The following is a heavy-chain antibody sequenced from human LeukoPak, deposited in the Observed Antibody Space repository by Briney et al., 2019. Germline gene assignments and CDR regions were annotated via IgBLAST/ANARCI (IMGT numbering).Heavy chain of an antibody. D-gene: IGHD3-3*01. CDR2: ISSSGSTI. J-gene: IGHJ4*02. CDR1: GFTFSDYY. V-gene: IGHV3-11*01. CDR3: AVHSLYGFWSGSYDC. Sequence: KTGGSLRLSCSASGFTFSDYYMSWIAQAPGKGLEGGSYISSSGSTIYYADSVKGRFTISRDNAKNSLYLQMNSLRAEDTAVYYCAVHSLYGFWSGSYDCWGQVALVTVAS.